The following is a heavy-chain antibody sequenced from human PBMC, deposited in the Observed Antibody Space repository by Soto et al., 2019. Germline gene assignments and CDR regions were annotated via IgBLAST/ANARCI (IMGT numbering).Heavy chain of an antibody. CDR3: RSSSRYSTDV. D-gene: IGHD6-13*01. CDR1: GGSITSSFY. Sequence: QLQLQESGPGLVKPSETLSLSCTVSGGSITSSFYWGWIRQPPGKGLEWIGSIYGTGNTYYNPSLKGRVTISAATSTTQFSLNLISVTAADTAVYYCRSSSRYSTDVWGQGATVTVSS. V-gene: IGHV4-39*01. J-gene: IGHJ6*02. CDR2: IYGTGNT.